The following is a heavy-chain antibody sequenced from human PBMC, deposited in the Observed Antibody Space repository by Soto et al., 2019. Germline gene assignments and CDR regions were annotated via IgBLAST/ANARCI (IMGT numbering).Heavy chain of an antibody. D-gene: IGHD3-3*02. CDR2: IFTSGIT. CDR3: ARDTSNIYYAMDV. J-gene: IGHJ6*02. CDR1: GGSISSDC. Sequence: NPSETLSLTCTVSGGSISSDCCSWIRQPAGKGLEWIGRIFTSGITNYNPSLKSRVTMSVDTSKSQFSLKLSSVTAADTAVYYCARDTSNIYYAMDVWGQGTTVTVSS. V-gene: IGHV4-4*07.